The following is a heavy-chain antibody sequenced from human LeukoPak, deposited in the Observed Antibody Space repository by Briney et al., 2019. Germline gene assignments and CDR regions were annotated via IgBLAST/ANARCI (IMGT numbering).Heavy chain of an antibody. CDR3: ARQLAVAGSGVSWFDP. J-gene: IGHJ5*02. Sequence: SETLSLTCXVSGGSISSYYWSWIRQPPGKGLKWIGYIYYSGSTNYNPSLKSRVTISVDTSKNQFSLKLSSVTAADAAVYYCARQLAVAGSGVSWFDPWGQGTLVTVSS. CDR1: GGSISSYY. V-gene: IGHV4-59*01. D-gene: IGHD6-19*01. CDR2: IYYSGST.